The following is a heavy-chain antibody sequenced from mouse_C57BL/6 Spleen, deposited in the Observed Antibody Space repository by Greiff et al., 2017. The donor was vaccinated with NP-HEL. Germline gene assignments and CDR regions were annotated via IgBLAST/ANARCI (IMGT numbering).Heavy chain of an antibody. CDR3: ARGGDDYDQGFAY. CDR1: GFSFSSSW. Sequence: QVQLKESGPELVKPGASVKISCKASGFSFSSSWMNWVKQGPGKGLGWIGRIHPGDGDTNYNGKFKGKATLTADNSSSTAYMQLSSLTSEDSAVYFCARGGDDYDQGFAYWGQGTLVTVSA. CDR2: IHPGDGDT. J-gene: IGHJ3*01. D-gene: IGHD2-4*01. V-gene: IGHV1-82*01.